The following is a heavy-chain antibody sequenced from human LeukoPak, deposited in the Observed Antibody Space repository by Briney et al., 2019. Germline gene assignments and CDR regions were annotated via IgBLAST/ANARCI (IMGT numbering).Heavy chain of an antibody. CDR3: ASTSYYYDSSGYYPYFDY. CDR1: GYTFTSYG. Sequence: ASVKVSCKASGYTFTSYGISWVRQAPGQGLEWMGWISAYNGNTNYAQKFQGRVTITADKSTSTAYMELSSLRSEDTAVYYCASTSYYYDSSGYYPYFDYWGQGTLVTVSS. J-gene: IGHJ4*02. D-gene: IGHD3-22*01. CDR2: ISAYNGNT. V-gene: IGHV1-18*01.